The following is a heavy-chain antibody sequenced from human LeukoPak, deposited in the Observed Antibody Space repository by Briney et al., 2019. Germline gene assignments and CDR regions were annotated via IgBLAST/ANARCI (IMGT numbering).Heavy chain of an antibody. Sequence: GGSLRLSCAASGFTFSSYSMNWVRQAPGKGLEWVSSISSSSSYIYYADSVKGRFTISRDNAKNPLYLQMNSLRAEDTAVYYCARGPRLFDAFDIWGQGTMVTVSS. CDR1: GFTFSSYS. CDR3: ARGPRLFDAFDI. V-gene: IGHV3-21*01. J-gene: IGHJ3*02. CDR2: ISSSSSYI.